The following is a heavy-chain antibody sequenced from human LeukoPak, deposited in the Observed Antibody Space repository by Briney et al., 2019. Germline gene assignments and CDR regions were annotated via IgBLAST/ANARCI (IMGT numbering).Heavy chain of an antibody. CDR2: IIPIFGTA. J-gene: IGHJ4*02. CDR3: ARDRGYSYGRGFDY. CDR1: GGTFSSYA. D-gene: IGHD5-18*01. V-gene: IGHV1-69*06. Sequence: SVKVSCKASGGTFSSYAISWVRQAPVQGLEWMGGIIPIFGTANYAQKFQGRVTITADKSTSTAYMELSSLRSEDTAVYYCARDRGYSYGRGFDYWGQGTLVTVSS.